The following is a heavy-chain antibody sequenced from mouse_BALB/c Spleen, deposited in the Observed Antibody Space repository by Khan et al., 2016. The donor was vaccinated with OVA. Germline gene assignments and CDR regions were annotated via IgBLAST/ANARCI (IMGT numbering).Heavy chain of an antibody. J-gene: IGHJ2*01. Sequence: QIQLVQSGAELVRPGTSVKVSCKASGYAFTSYLIEWINQRPGQGLEWIGLINPGNGNINYNEKFKGKATLTADKSSSIAYMQLSSLTSDDSACYFCARSQLGLRFDYWGQGTTLTVSS. CDR1: GYAFTSYL. CDR2: INPGNGNI. V-gene: IGHV1-54*03. D-gene: IGHD3-1*01. CDR3: ARSQLGLRFDY.